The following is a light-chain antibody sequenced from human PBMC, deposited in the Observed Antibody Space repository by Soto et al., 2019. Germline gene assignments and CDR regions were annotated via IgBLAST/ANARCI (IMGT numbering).Light chain of an antibody. Sequence: EIVLTQSPGTLSFSPGERATLSCRASHSVSSSYLAWYQQKPGQAPRLLIYGASSRATGSPDRFSGSGSGTDFTLTISRLEPEDFAVYYCQQYGSSPRTFGQGTKVDI. CDR3: QQYGSSPRT. J-gene: IGKJ1*01. V-gene: IGKV3-20*01. CDR1: HSVSSSY. CDR2: GAS.